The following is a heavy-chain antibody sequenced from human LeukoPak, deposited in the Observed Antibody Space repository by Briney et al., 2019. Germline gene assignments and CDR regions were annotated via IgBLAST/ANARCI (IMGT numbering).Heavy chain of an antibody. V-gene: IGHV4-34*01. Sequence: SETLSLTCAVYGGSFSGYYWSWIRQPPGKGLEWIGEINHSGSTNYNPSLKSRVTVSVDTSKNQFSLQLSSVTAADTAVYYCARHRFVIVRGEGWFDPWVQGTLVTVSS. CDR2: INHSGST. J-gene: IGHJ5*02. D-gene: IGHD3-10*01. CDR1: GGSFSGYY. CDR3: ARHRFVIVRGEGWFDP.